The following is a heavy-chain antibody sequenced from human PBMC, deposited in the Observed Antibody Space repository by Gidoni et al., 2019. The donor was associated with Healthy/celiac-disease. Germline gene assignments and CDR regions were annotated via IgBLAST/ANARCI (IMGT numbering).Heavy chain of an antibody. D-gene: IGHD6-13*01. Sequence: EVQLVESGGGLVKPGGSLRLSCAASGFTFSNAWMSWVRQAPGKGLEWVGRIKSKTDGGTTDYAAPVKGRFTISRDDSKNTLYLQMNSLKTEDTAVYYCTTGIAANHDAFDIWGQGTMVTVSS. CDR2: IKSKTDGGTT. V-gene: IGHV3-15*01. CDR1: GFTFSNAW. CDR3: TTGIAANHDAFDI. J-gene: IGHJ3*02.